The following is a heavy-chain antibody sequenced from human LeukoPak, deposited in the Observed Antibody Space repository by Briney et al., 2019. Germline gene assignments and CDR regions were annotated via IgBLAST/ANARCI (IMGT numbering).Heavy chain of an antibody. CDR2: ISSSNSYM. D-gene: IGHD3-9*01. Sequence: GGSLRLYCAASGFTFSSYSMNWLRQAPGKGLEWVSSISSSNSYMYYADSVKGRFTISRDNAKNSLYLQMNSLRAEDTAVYYCARGQILSQQDVWGKGTTVTVSS. CDR1: GFTFSSYS. J-gene: IGHJ6*04. CDR3: ARGQILSQQDV. V-gene: IGHV3-21*01.